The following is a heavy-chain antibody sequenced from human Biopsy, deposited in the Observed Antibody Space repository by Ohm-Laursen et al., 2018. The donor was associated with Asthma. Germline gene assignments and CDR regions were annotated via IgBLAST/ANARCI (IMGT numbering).Heavy chain of an antibody. V-gene: IGHV3-23*01. CDR2: ISGSGGST. CDR3: ATFPYGDYLPLDY. J-gene: IGHJ4*02. D-gene: IGHD4-17*01. Sequence: SLRLSCAASGFSVSSYGMSWVRQAPGKGLEWVSAISGSGGSTYYADSVKGRFTISRDNSKNTLYLQMNSLRAEDTAVYYCATFPYGDYLPLDYWGQGTLVTVSP. CDR1: GFSVSSYG.